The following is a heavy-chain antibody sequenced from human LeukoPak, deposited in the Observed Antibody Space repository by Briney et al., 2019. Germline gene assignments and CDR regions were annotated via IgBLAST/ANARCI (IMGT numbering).Heavy chain of an antibody. CDR2: INPNSGGT. J-gene: IGHJ1*01. CDR1: GYTFTGYH. V-gene: IGHV1-2*02. Sequence: ASVKVSCKASGYTFTGYHMHWVRQAPGQGLEWMGWINPNSGGTNYAQKFQGRVTMTRDTSISTAYMELSRLRSDDTAVYYCARDLKRHYDFWSGYSAEYFQHWGQGTLVTVSS. CDR3: ARDLKRHYDFWSGYSAEYFQH. D-gene: IGHD3-3*01.